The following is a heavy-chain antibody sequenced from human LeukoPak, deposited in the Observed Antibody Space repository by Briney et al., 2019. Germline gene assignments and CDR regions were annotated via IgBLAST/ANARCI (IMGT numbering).Heavy chain of an antibody. V-gene: IGHV3-7*01. D-gene: IGHD2-8*01. CDR1: GFTFSTYW. Sequence: PGGSLRLSCAASGFTFSTYWMSWVRQGPGKRLEWVANIKQDGSEKYYVDSVKGRFTISRDNANSSLFLQMNSLRGEDTAVYYCARGGAPRSCSNGVCYSSFFDSWGQGTLVTVSS. CDR2: IKQDGSEK. J-gene: IGHJ4*02. CDR3: ARGGAPRSCSNGVCYSSFFDS.